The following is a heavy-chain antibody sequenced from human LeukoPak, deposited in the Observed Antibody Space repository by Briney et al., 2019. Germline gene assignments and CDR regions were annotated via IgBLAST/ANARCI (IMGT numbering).Heavy chain of an antibody. D-gene: IGHD3-10*01. Sequence: SETLSLTCTVSGYSISSGYYWGWIRQSPGKGLEWIGSIYNSGSTYYNPSLKSRVTILIDTSKNQFSLKLSSVTAADTAVYYCAREGLITMVRGVINPFDYWGQGTLVTVSS. V-gene: IGHV4-38-2*02. CDR3: AREGLITMVRGVINPFDY. J-gene: IGHJ4*02. CDR1: GYSISSGYY. CDR2: IYNSGST.